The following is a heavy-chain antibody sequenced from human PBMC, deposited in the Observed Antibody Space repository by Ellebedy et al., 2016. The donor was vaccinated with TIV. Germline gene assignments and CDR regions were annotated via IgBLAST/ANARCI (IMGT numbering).Heavy chain of an antibody. V-gene: IGHV4-30-2*03. D-gene: IGHD3-3*01. CDR2: IYYSGST. Sequence: SETLSLXXAVSGGSISSGGYSWSWIRQPPGKGLEWIGYIYYSGSTYYNPSLKSRVTISVDTSKNQFSLKLSSVTAADTAVYYCARHDFWSGYGDYWGQGTLVTVSS. CDR1: GGSISSGGYS. CDR3: ARHDFWSGYGDY. J-gene: IGHJ4*02.